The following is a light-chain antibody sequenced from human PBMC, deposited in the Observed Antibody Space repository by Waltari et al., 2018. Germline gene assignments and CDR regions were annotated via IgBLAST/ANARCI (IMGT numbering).Light chain of an antibody. J-gene: IGLJ2*01. CDR3: QSWDTGINV. Sequence: QLVLTQPPSASASLGASVKLTCTLNSGHTRYAIAWHPQQPEKGPRVLMKLDSDGSHTKGDGIPDRFSGSSSGAERYLILSSLQSEDEADYYCQSWDTGINVFGGGTKLTVL. CDR1: SGHTRYA. CDR2: LDSDGSH. V-gene: IGLV4-69*01.